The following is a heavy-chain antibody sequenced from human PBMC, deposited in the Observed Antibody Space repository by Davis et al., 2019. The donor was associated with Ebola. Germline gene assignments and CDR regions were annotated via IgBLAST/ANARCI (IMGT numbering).Heavy chain of an antibody. CDR1: GFTFSDYY. D-gene: IGHD6-19*01. V-gene: IGHV3-11*01. CDR3: ARDGLWTYSSGWVLEEETGCYFDY. Sequence: GESLKISCAASGFTFSDYYMSWIRQAPGKGLEWVSYISSSGSTIYYADSVKGRFTSSRDNAKNSLYLQMNSLGAEDTAVYYCARDGLWTYSSGWVLEEETGCYFDYWGQGTLVTVSS. CDR2: ISSSGSTI. J-gene: IGHJ4*02.